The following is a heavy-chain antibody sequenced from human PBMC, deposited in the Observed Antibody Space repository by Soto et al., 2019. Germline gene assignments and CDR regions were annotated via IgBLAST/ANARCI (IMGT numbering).Heavy chain of an antibody. CDR3: AINDYGDYLGGMDV. CDR1: GFTFSSYA. V-gene: IGHV3-7*01. Sequence: PGGSLRLSCAASGFTFSSYAMHWVRQAPGKGLEWVANIKQDGSEKYYVDSVKGRFTISRDNAKNSLYLQMNSLRADDTAVYYCAINDYGDYLGGMDVWGQGTTVTVAS. CDR2: IKQDGSEK. D-gene: IGHD4-17*01. J-gene: IGHJ6*01.